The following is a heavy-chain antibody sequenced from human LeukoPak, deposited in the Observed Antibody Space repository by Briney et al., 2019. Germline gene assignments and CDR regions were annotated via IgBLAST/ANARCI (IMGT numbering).Heavy chain of an antibody. Sequence: GGSLRPSFSPSGFTFSTYETHWVRQAPGKGLEWVSYISDTGGAYYADSVQGRFTSSRDNAKNSRILQMNSLRAEDTAVYYYARENSAYDGGFDYWGQGTLVTVSS. V-gene: IGHV3-48*03. J-gene: IGHJ4*02. CDR3: ARENSAYDGGFDY. CDR2: ISDTGGA. CDR1: GFTFSTYE. D-gene: IGHD5-12*01.